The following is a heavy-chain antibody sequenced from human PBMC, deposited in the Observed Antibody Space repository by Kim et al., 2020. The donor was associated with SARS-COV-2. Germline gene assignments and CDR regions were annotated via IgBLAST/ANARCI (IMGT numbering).Heavy chain of an antibody. V-gene: IGHV4-4*07. J-gene: IGHJ4*02. Sequence: SETLSLTCTVSGGSISTYYWNWIRQPAGKKVEWIGRIYTSGSTNYNPSLKSRVTMSLDTSKKQFSLKLSSVTAADTAVYYCSRDGSNWPFDYCGQGTLVT. CDR2: IYTSGST. CDR3: SRDGSNWPFDY. D-gene: IGHD2-8*01. CDR1: GGSISTYY.